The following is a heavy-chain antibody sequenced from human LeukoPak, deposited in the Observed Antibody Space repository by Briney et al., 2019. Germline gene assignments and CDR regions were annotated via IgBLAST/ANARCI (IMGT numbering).Heavy chain of an antibody. D-gene: IGHD1-26*01. J-gene: IGHJ5*02. CDR1: GFTFSIYS. Sequence: PGGSLRLSCAASGFTFSIYSMNWVRQAPGKGLEWVSAISGSGGSTYYADSVKGRFTISRDNSKNTLYLQMNSLRAEDTAVYYCAKGPRRGGSYSVDPWGQGTLVTVSS. V-gene: IGHV3-23*01. CDR2: ISGSGGST. CDR3: AKGPRRGGSYSVDP.